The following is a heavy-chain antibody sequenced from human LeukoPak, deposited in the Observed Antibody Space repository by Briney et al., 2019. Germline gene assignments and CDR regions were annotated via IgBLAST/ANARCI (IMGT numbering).Heavy chain of an antibody. Sequence: GGSLRLSCAASGFTFSSYWMSWVRQAPGKGLEWVANIKQDGSEKYYVDSVKGRFTISRDNAENSLYLQMNSLRAEDTAVYYCARGGELYSSSWYGYYYYYGMDVWGQGTTVTVSS. CDR3: ARGGELYSSSWYGYYYYYGMDV. CDR1: GFTFSSYW. D-gene: IGHD6-13*01. J-gene: IGHJ6*02. CDR2: IKQDGSEK. V-gene: IGHV3-7*01.